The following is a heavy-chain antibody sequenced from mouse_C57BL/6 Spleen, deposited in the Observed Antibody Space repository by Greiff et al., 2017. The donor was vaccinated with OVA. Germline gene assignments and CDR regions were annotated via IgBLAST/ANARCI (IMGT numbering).Heavy chain of an antibody. Sequence: QVQLQQSGAELVRPGASVTLSCKASGYTFTDYEMHWVKQTPVHGLEWIGAIDPETGGTAYNQKFKGKAILTADKSSSTAYMELRSLTSEDSAVYYCTRTYYSNHYFDYGGQGTTLTVSS. CDR1: GYTFTDYE. CDR2: IDPETGGT. D-gene: IGHD2-5*01. V-gene: IGHV1-15*01. J-gene: IGHJ2*01. CDR3: TRTYYSNHYFDY.